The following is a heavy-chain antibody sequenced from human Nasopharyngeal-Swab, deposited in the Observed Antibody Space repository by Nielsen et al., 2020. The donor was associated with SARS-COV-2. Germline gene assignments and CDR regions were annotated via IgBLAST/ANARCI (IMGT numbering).Heavy chain of an antibody. CDR3: ASWGSSWYGAFDY. V-gene: IGHV4-34*01. CDR2: INHGGST. J-gene: IGHJ4*02. D-gene: IGHD6-13*01. Sequence: SETLSLTCAVYGGSFSGYYWSWIRQPPGKGLEWIGEINHGGSTNYNPSLKSRVTISVDTSENQFSLKLSSVTATDTAVYYCASWGSSWYGAFDYWGQGTLVTVSS. CDR1: GGSFSGYY.